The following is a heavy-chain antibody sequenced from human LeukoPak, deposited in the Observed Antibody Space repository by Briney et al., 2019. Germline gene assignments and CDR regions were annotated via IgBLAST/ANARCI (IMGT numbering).Heavy chain of an antibody. Sequence: HGASVKVSCKASGYTFTGYYMHWVRQAPGQGLEWMGIINPSGGSTSYAQKFQGRVTMTRDMSTSTVYMELSSLRSEDTAVYYCARSGILTGYKLAFDYWGRGTLVTVSS. D-gene: IGHD3-9*01. CDR3: ARSGILTGYKLAFDY. CDR1: GYTFTGYY. CDR2: INPSGGST. V-gene: IGHV1-46*01. J-gene: IGHJ4*02.